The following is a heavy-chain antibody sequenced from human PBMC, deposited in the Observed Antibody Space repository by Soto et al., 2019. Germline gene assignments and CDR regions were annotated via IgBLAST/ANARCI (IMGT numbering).Heavy chain of an antibody. CDR1: GGTFSSYT. CDR3: ARVCSGGSCYIDY. J-gene: IGHJ4*02. Sequence: QVQLVQSGAEVKKPGSSVKVSCKASGGTFSSYTISWVRQAPGQGLEWMGRIIPILGIANYAQKFQGRVTITADKSTSTAYMELSSLRSEHTAVYYCARVCSGGSCYIDYWGQGTLVTVSS. D-gene: IGHD2-15*01. V-gene: IGHV1-69*02. CDR2: IIPILGIA.